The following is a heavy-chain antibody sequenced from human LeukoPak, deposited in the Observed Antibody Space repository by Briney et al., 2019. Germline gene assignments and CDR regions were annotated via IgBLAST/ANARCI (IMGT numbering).Heavy chain of an antibody. V-gene: IGHV1-46*01. CDR2: INPSGGST. J-gene: IGHJ4*02. Sequence: ASVTVSCTASGGTFSSYAISWVRQAPGQGLEWMGLINPSGGSTSYAQKFQGRVTMTRDTSTSTVYMELSSLRSEDTAVYYCARGGSITIFGVVITGGDYWGQGTLVTVSS. CDR1: GGTFSSYA. CDR3: ARGGSITIFGVVITGGDY. D-gene: IGHD3-3*01.